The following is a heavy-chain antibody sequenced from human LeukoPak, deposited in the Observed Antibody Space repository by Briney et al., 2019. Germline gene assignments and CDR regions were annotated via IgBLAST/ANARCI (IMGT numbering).Heavy chain of an antibody. Sequence: GGSLRLSCAASGFTFSNYWMTWVRQAPGKGLEWVANIKQDGREKYYVDSAKGRFTISRDNAKNSLYLQMNSLRADDTAVYYCATWGGLGDYWGQGTLVTVSS. V-gene: IGHV3-7*01. D-gene: IGHD3-16*01. J-gene: IGHJ4*02. CDR3: ATWGGLGDY. CDR2: IKQDGREK. CDR1: GFTFSNYW.